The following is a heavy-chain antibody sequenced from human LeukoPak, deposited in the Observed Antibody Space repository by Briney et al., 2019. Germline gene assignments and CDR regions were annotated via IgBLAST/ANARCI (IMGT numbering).Heavy chain of an antibody. V-gene: IGHV1-46*02. CDR1: GYTFNNYG. J-gene: IGHJ4*02. D-gene: IGHD3-10*01. Sequence: ASVKVSCKASGYTFNNYGISWVRQAPGQGLEWMGIINPSGGSTSYAQKFQGRVTMTRNTSISTAYMELSSLRSEDTAVYYCARGRNYYGSGLFDYWGQGTLVTVSS. CDR2: INPSGGST. CDR3: ARGRNYYGSGLFDY.